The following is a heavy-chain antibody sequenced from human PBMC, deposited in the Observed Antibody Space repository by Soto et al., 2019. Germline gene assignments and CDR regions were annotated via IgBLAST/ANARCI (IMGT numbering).Heavy chain of an antibody. J-gene: IGHJ6*02. V-gene: IGHV3-30*18. Sequence: GSLRLACSASGFTFSSYGMHWVRQAAGKGLEWVAVISYDGSNKYYADSVKGRFTISRDNSKNTLYLQMNSLRAEDTAVYYCAKAVGNYYYYGMDVWGQGTTVTVSS. CDR2: ISYDGSNK. CDR3: AKAVGNYYYYGMDV. CDR1: GFTFSSYG. D-gene: IGHD7-27*01.